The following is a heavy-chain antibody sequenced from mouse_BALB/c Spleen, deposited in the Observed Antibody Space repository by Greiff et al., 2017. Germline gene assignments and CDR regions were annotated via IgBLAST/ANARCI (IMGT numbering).Heavy chain of an antibody. V-gene: IGHV1-9*01. CDR2: ILPGSGST. CDR1: GYTFSSYW. D-gene: IGHD2-2*01. Sequence: QVQLQQSGAELMKPGASVKISCKATGYTFSSYWIEWVKQRPGHGLEWIGEILPGSGSTNYNEKFKSKATLTVDTSSSTAYMQLSSLTSEDSAVYYCTSRVWLRPYAMDYWGQGTSVTVSS. J-gene: IGHJ4*01. CDR3: TSRVWLRPYAMDY.